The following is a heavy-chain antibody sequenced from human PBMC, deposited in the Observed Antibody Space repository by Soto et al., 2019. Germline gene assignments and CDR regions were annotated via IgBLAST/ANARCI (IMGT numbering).Heavy chain of an antibody. D-gene: IGHD6-19*01. CDR3: ARDDIPGIAVATYGMDV. V-gene: IGHV3-33*01. J-gene: IGHJ6*02. CDR2: IWYDGSNE. CDR1: GFIFSNFG. Sequence: AGGSLRLSCAASGFIFSNFGMHWVRQAPGKGLEWVAVIWYDGSNEYYADSVKGRFTISKDNSKNTLYLQMNSLRAEDTAVYYCARDDIPGIAVATYGMDVWGQGTKVTVYS.